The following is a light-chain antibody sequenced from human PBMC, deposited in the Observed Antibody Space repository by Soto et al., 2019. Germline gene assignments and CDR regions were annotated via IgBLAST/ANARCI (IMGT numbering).Light chain of an antibody. CDR1: QSVSSSY. CDR2: GAS. V-gene: IGKV3-20*01. CDR3: QQYGSSTWT. Sequence: TQSPGTLSLSPGERATLSCRASQSVSSSYLAWYQQKPGQAPRLLIYGASSRATGIPDRFSGSGSGTDFTLTISRLEPEDFAVYYCQQYGSSTWTFGHGTKVDI. J-gene: IGKJ1*01.